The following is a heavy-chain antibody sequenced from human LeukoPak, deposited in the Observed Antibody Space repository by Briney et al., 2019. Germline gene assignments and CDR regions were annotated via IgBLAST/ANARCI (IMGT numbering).Heavy chain of an antibody. V-gene: IGHV1-69*06. Sequence: RASVKVSCKASGGTFSSYAISWVRQAPGQGLEWMGGIIPIFGTANYAQKFQGRVTITADKSTSTAYMELSSLRSEDTAVYYCARDHYGSGSYYYWGQGTLVTVSS. CDR3: ARDHYGSGSYYY. D-gene: IGHD3-10*01. CDR1: GGTFSSYA. J-gene: IGHJ4*02. CDR2: IIPIFGTA.